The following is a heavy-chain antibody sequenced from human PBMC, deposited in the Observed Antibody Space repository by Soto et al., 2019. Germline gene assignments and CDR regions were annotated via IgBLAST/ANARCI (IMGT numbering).Heavy chain of an antibody. D-gene: IGHD3-10*01. CDR1: GGTFSSYA. CDR3: ARVPIGGYGSGSYYNVYYYYGMDV. Sequence: SVKVSCKASGGTFSSYAISWVRQAPGQGLEWMGGIIPIFGTANYAQKFQGRVTITADESTSTAYMELSSLGSEDTAVYYCARVPIGGYGSGSYYNVYYYYGMDVWGQGTTVTVSS. V-gene: IGHV1-69*13. J-gene: IGHJ6*02. CDR2: IIPIFGTA.